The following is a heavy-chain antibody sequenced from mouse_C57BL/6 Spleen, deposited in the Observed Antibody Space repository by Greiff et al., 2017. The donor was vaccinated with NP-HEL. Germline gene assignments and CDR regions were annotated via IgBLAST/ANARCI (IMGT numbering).Heavy chain of an antibody. CDR2: IDPSDSYT. CDR1: GYTFTSYW. D-gene: IGHD1-1*01. V-gene: IGHV1-69*01. CDR3: ASRYYYGSSLFDY. Sequence: VQLQQPGAELVMPGASVKLSCKASGYTFTSYWMHWVKQRPGQGLEWIGEIDPSDSYTNYNQKFKGKSTLTVDKSSSTAYMQLSSLTSEDSAVYYCASRYYYGSSLFDYWGQGTTLTVSS. J-gene: IGHJ2*01.